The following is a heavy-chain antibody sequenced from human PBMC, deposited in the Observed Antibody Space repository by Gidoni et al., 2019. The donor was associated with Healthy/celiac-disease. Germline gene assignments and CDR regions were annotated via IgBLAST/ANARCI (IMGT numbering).Heavy chain of an antibody. V-gene: IGHV1-2*02. CDR1: GYTFTGYY. Sequence: QVQLVQSGAEVKKPGASVKVSCKASGYTFTGYYMHWVRQAPGQGLEWMGWINPNSGGTNYAQKFQGRVTMTRDTSISTAYMELSRLRSDDTAVYYCARDGTYCSSTSCYGNWFDPWGQGTLVTVSS. D-gene: IGHD2-2*01. J-gene: IGHJ5*02. CDR2: INPNSGGT. CDR3: ARDGTYCSSTSCYGNWFDP.